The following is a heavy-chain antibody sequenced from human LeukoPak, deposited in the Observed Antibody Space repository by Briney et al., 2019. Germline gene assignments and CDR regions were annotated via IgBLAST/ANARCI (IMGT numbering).Heavy chain of an antibody. D-gene: IGHD1/OR15-1a*01. CDR3: ARSNCNSCYLGVWYYFDY. CDR2: MYSDSRT. Sequence: PGGSLRLSCAASGITVSSNYMSWVRQAPGKGLEWVSVMYSDSRTYYTDSMKGRFTISRDNSKNTLYLEMNSLRAEDTAVYYCARSNCNSCYLGVWYYFDYWGQGALVTVSS. CDR1: GITVSSNY. V-gene: IGHV3-66*01. J-gene: IGHJ4*02.